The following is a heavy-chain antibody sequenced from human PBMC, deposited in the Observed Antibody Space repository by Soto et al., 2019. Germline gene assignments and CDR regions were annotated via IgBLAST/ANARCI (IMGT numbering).Heavy chain of an antibody. CDR3: ARGPGWSDEYFQD. CDR2: IYHSGST. V-gene: IGHV4-59*01. J-gene: IGHJ1*01. Sequence: PSETLSLTRPDSSRPISKYHWNAIRQTPGKGLEWIGYIYHSGSTNYNPSLKSRVTISVDTSKNQFSLKLNSVTAADTAVYYCARGPGWSDEYFQDWGQGTMVTVS. D-gene: IGHD3-3*01. CDR1: SRPISKYH.